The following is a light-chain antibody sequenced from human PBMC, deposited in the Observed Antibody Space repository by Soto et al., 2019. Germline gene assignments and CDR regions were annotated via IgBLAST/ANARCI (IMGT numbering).Light chain of an antibody. J-gene: IGLJ1*01. CDR3: ALYMGRGLLYV. Sequence: QTVVTQEPSFSVSPGGTVTLTCGLSSGSVSTSYYPSWYQQTPGQAPRTLIYSTNTRSSGVPDRFSGSILGNKAALTITGAQADDESVYYCALYMGRGLLYVFGSGTKVTVL. CDR2: STN. CDR1: SGSVSTSYY. V-gene: IGLV8-61*01.